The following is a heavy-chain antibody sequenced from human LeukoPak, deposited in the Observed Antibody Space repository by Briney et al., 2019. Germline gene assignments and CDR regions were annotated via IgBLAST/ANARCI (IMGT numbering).Heavy chain of an antibody. CDR2: LYYSGSI. CDR1: GDSISRSTYY. V-gene: IGHV4-39*01. J-gene: IGHJ4*02. Sequence: SETLSLTCTVSGDSISRSTYYWGWIRQPPGREQEWIGALYYSGSIYYNPSLKSRVTISEDTPKNQFSLKLNSVTAADTAVYYCARHGPPMSPIDYWGQGTLVSVSS. D-gene: IGHD3-22*01. CDR3: ARHGPPMSPIDY.